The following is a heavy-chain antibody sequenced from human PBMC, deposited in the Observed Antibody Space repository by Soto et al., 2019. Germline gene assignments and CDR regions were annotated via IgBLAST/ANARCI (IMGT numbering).Heavy chain of an antibody. CDR3: ATCRYTFYDPSLDD. CDR2: INVGNGDT. CDR1: EYTFTGRT. Sequence: ASVKVSCKGSEYTFTGRTVHWVRQAPGQRPEWMGWINVGNGDTKYSHNFLGRVTITRDTSATTAYMELSSLRSEDTATYYCATCRYTFYDPSLDDWGKGTLVPVYS. D-gene: IGHD2-2*02. J-gene: IGHJ4*02. V-gene: IGHV1-3*01.